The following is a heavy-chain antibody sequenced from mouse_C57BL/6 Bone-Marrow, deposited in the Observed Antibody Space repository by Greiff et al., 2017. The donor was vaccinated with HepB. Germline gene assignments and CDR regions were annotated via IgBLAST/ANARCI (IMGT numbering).Heavy chain of an antibody. Sequence: QVQLQQSGPELVKPGASVKISCKASGYAFSSSWMNWVKQRPGKGLEWIGRSYPGDGDTNYNGKCKGKATLTADKASSTAYMQLSSLTSEDSAVYFCARWDGYYPDYWGQCTTLTVSS. D-gene: IGHD2-3*01. J-gene: IGHJ2*01. CDR3: ARWDGYYPDY. CDR2: SYPGDGDT. V-gene: IGHV1-82*01. CDR1: GYAFSSSW.